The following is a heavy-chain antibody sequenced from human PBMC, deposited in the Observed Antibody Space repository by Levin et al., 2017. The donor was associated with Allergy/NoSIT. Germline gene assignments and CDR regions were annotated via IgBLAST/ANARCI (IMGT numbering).Heavy chain of an antibody. CDR3: ARDKGTIFGVAPGGGMDV. CDR2: IKQDGSEK. J-gene: IGHJ6*02. V-gene: IGHV3-7*01. Sequence: GGSLRLSCAASGFTFSSYWMSWVRQAPGKGLEWVANIKQDGSEKYYVDSVKGRFTISRDNAKNSLYLQMNSLRAEDTAVYYCARDKGTIFGVAPGGGMDVWGQGTTVTVSS. CDR1: GFTFSSYW. D-gene: IGHD3-3*01.